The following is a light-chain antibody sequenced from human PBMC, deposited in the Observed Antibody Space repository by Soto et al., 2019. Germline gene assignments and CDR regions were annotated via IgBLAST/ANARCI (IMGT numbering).Light chain of an antibody. Sequence: QSVLTQPASVSASPGQSISISCTGTSNDVGAFDYVSWYQQHPGKAPKLIIFEVFNWPSGVSTRFSGSKSGSTASLTISGLQAEDEADYFCSSYTTNNGHVFGGGTKLTVL. J-gene: IGLJ2*01. CDR2: EVF. V-gene: IGLV2-14*01. CDR1: SNDVGAFDY. CDR3: SSYTTNNGHV.